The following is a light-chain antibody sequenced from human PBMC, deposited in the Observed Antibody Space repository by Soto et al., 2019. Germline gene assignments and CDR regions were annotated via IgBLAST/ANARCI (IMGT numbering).Light chain of an antibody. CDR2: TNN. Sequence: SGCATPGQRLTISFSGSNSNIGTNTVNWYQQLPGTAPRRLIYTNNQRPSGVPQRFYGSKTCTSASLAIGGLQSEDGADYYCAAWDDSLCAYVFGTGTKVTVL. CDR1: NSNIGTNT. V-gene: IGLV1-44*01. CDR3: AAWDDSLCAYV. J-gene: IGLJ1*01.